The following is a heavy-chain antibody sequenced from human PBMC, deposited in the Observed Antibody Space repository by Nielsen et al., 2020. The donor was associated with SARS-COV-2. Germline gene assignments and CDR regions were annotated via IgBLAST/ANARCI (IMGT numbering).Heavy chain of an antibody. Sequence: ASVKVSCKASGYTFTSYYMHWVRQAPGQGLEWMGIINPSGGSTSYAQKFQGRVTMTRDTSTSTVYMELSSLRSEDTAVYYCARAGWDYYYYYYMDVWGKGTTVTVSS. CDR3: ARAGWDYYYYYYMDV. CDR2: INPSGGST. D-gene: IGHD1-26*01. J-gene: IGHJ6*03. CDR1: GYTFTSYY. V-gene: IGHV1-46*01.